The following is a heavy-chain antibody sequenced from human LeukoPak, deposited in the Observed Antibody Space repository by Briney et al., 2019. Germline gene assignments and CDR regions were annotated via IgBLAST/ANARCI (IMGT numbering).Heavy chain of an antibody. CDR2: IYYSGST. J-gene: IGHJ4*02. V-gene: IGHV4-30-4*08. D-gene: IGHD3-10*01. CDR3: ARLYYYGSGPLPELDY. CDR1: GGSISSGGYY. Sequence: SETLSLTCTVSGGSISSGGYYWSWIRQHPGKGLEWIGYIYYSGSTYYNPSLKSRVTISVDTSKNQFSLKLSSVTAADTAVYYCARLYYYGSGPLPELDYWGQGTLVTVSS.